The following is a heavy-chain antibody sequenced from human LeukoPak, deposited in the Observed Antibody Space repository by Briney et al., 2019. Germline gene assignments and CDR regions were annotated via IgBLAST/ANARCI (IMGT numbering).Heavy chain of an antibody. Sequence: PGGSLRLSCAASGFTVSDNYMSWVRQPPGKGLEWIGEIYHSGSTNYNPSLKSRVTISVDKSKNQFSLKLSSVTAADTAVYYCARARPPDYWGQGTLVTVSS. V-gene: IGHV4-4*02. CDR2: IYHSGST. CDR1: GFTVSDNY. CDR3: ARARPPDY. J-gene: IGHJ4*02.